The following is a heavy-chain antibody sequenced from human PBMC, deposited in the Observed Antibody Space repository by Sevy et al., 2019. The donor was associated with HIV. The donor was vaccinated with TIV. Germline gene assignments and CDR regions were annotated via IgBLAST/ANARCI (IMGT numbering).Heavy chain of an antibody. CDR2: ISASGGSI. J-gene: IGHJ4*02. V-gene: IGHV3-23*01. CDR3: AREDSGYEY. D-gene: IGHD5-12*01. CDR1: GFIFNSYP. Sequence: GGSLRLSCAASGFIFNSYPISWVRQAPGKGLEWVSSISASGGSIYYADSVKGRFTISRDNSKKTVDLQMNSLRAGDTAVYYWAREDSGYEYWGQGTLVTVSS.